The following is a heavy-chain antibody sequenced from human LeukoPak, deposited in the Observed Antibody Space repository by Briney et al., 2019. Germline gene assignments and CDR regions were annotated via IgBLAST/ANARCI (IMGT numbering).Heavy chain of an antibody. CDR1: GGSLSSGGYS. D-gene: IGHD4-23*01. CDR3: ARVNGGDPGWFDP. V-gene: IGHV4-30-2*01. Sequence: PSETLSLTCAVSGGSLSSGGYSGSWLRQPPGRGLEWVGYIYHSGSTYYNPSLKSRVTISVDRSKNQFSLKLSSVTAADTAVYYCARVNGGDPGWFDPWGQGTLVTVSS. J-gene: IGHJ5*02. CDR2: IYHSGST.